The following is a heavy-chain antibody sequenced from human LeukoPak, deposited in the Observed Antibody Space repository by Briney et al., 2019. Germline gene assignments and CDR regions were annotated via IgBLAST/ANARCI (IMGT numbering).Heavy chain of an antibody. Sequence: GGSLRLSCAASGFTSSSYSMSWVRQAPGKGLEWVANIKQDGSEKNYVDSVKGRFTISRDNAENSLDLQMKSLRAEDTAVYYCARGVGLQLPFDCWAQETLLTVSS. CDR1: GFTSSSYS. V-gene: IGHV3-7*04. CDR2: IKQDGSEK. CDR3: ARGVGLQLPFDC. J-gene: IGHJ4*02. D-gene: IGHD1-26*01.